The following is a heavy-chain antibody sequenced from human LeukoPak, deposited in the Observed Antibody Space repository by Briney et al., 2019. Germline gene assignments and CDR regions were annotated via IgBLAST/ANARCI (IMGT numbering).Heavy chain of an antibody. J-gene: IGHJ6*03. D-gene: IGHD6-19*01. V-gene: IGHV3-21*06. CDR2: ISSSSSYI. CDR1: AFTFSSHS. Sequence: GGSLRLSCAASAFTFSSHSMNWVRQAPGKGLEWVSSISSSSSYIYYADSVKGRFTISRDNAKNSLYLQINSLRAEDTAVYYCARSSDWYDRGPDYYYYYMDVWGKGTTVTVS. CDR3: ARSSDWYDRGPDYYYYYMDV.